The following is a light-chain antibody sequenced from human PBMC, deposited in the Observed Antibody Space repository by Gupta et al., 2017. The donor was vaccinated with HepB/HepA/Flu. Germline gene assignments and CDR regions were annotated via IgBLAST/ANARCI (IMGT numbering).Light chain of an antibody. V-gene: IGKV3-20*01. Sequence: ESILTQSPGTLSLSPGERATLSCRASQSVRSTHLAWYQQRPGQAPRLLIYGTSNRATGIPDRFSGSGSGTDFTLTISRLEPEDFAVYYCQQYGTSFTFGPGTRVDFK. CDR1: QSVRSTH. CDR3: QQYGTSFT. CDR2: GTS. J-gene: IGKJ3*01.